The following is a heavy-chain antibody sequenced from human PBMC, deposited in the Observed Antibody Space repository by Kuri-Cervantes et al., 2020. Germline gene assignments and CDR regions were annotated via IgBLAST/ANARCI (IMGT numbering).Heavy chain of an antibody. CDR3: ARHDQEYNWFDP. Sequence: GSLRLSCTVSGGSISSGGYYWSWIRQHPGKGLEWIGYIYYSGSTYYNPSLKSRVTISVDTSKNQFSLKPSSVTAADTAVYYCARHDQEYNWFDPWGQGTLVTVSS. CDR2: IYYSGST. J-gene: IGHJ5*02. CDR1: GGSISSGGYY. V-gene: IGHV4-39*01. D-gene: IGHD3-10*01.